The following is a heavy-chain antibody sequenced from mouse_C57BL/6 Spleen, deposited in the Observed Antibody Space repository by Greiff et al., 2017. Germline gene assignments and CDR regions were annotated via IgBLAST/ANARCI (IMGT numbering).Heavy chain of an antibody. CDR3: AREKGYYFDY. Sequence: EVQLQQSVAELVRPGASVKLSCTASGFNIKNTYMPWVKQRPEQGLEWIGRIDPANGNTKYAPKFQGKATITADTSSNTAYLQLSSLTSEDTAIYYCAREKGYYFDYWGQGTTLTVSS. V-gene: IGHV14-3*01. CDR1: GFNIKNTY. CDR2: IDPANGNT. J-gene: IGHJ2*01.